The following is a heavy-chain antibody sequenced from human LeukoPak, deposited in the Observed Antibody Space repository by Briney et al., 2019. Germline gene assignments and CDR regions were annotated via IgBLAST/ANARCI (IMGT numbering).Heavy chain of an antibody. CDR3: ARDQRSGYSAQITYNMDV. D-gene: IGHD5-18*01. J-gene: IGHJ6*03. CDR1: GGSISSGGYY. V-gene: IGHV4-31*03. CDR2: IYYSGST. Sequence: SETLSLTCTVSGGSISSGGYYWSWIRQHPGKGLEWIGYIYYSGSTYYNPSLKSRVTISVDTSKNQFSLKLSSVTAADTAVYYCARDQRSGYSAQITYNMDVWGKGTTVTVSS.